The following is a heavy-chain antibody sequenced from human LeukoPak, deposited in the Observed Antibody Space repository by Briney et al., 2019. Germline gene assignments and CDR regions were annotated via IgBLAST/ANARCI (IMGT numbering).Heavy chain of an antibody. J-gene: IGHJ4*02. D-gene: IGHD6-19*01. CDR3: AKDYRVQWLEENLFDY. V-gene: IGHV3-23*01. CDR1: GFTFSSYW. CDR2: ISGSGGST. Sequence: GGSLRLSCAASGFTFSSYWMSWVRQAPGKGLEWVSAISGSGGSTHYADSVKDRFTISRDNSKNTLYLQMNSLRAEDTAVYYCAKDYRVQWLEENLFDYWGQGTLVTVSS.